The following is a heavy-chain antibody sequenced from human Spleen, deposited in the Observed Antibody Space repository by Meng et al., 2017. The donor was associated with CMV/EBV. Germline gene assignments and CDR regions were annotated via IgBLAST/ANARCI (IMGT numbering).Heavy chain of an antibody. CDR3: ARGQNWFDP. CDR1: GGSISSYY. J-gene: IGHJ5*02. V-gene: IGHV4-59*01. CDR2: IYYSGST. Sequence: SETLSLTCTVSGGSISSYYWSWIRQPPGKGLEWIGYIYYSGSTNHNPSLKSRVTISVDTPKNQVSLKLSSVTAADTAVYYCARGQNWFDPWGQGTLVTVSS.